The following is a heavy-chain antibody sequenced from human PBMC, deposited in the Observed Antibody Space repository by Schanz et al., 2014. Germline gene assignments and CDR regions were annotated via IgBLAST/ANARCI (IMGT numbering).Heavy chain of an antibody. CDR3: AGTYCSSTSCYTGYYYMDV. V-gene: IGHV1-69*02. CDR2: IIPIHGIA. D-gene: IGHD2-2*02. CDR1: GGTFSTYT. J-gene: IGHJ6*03. Sequence: QLQLVQSGAEVKKPGSSVKVSCKASGGTFSTYTISWVRQAPGQGLEWMGRIIPIHGIANYAQNFQGRVTITADKSTSTAYMELTSLRSEDTAVYYCAGTYCSSTSCYTGYYYMDVWGKGTTVTVSS.